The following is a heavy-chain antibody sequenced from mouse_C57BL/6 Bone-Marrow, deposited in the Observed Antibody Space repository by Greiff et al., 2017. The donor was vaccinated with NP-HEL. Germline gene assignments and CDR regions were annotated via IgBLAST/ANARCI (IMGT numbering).Heavy chain of an antibody. D-gene: IGHD1-1*01. V-gene: IGHV2-2*01. CDR3: ARNSPYYYGSSYDY. CDR2: IWSGGSK. Sequence: VQRVESGPGLVQPSQSLSITCTVSGFSLTSYGVHWVRQSPGKGLEWLGVIWSGGSKDYNAAFISRLSIRKENTKRQVFFKMNSLQADDTAIYYCARNSPYYYGSSYDYWGQGTTLTVSS. J-gene: IGHJ2*01. CDR1: GFSLTSYG.